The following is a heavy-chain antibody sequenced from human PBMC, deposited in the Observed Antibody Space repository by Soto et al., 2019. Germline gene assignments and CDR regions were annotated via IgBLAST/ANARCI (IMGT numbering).Heavy chain of an antibody. CDR2: IWYDGSNK. CDR3: ARAVSSIAAPWFDP. Sequence: GGSLRLSCAASGFTFSSYGMHWARQAPGKGLEWVAVIWYDGSNKYYADSVKGRFTISRDNSKNTLYLQMNSLRAEDTAVYYCARAVSSIAAPWFDPWGQGTLVTVSS. D-gene: IGHD6-6*01. CDR1: GFTFSSYG. V-gene: IGHV3-33*01. J-gene: IGHJ5*02.